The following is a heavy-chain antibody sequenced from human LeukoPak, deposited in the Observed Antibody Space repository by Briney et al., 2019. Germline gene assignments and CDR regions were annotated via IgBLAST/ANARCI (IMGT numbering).Heavy chain of an antibody. CDR3: AGRNFDL. CDR2: IKQDGGEK. J-gene: IGHJ4*02. V-gene: IGHV3-7*01. Sequence: GGSLRLSCTTSGFTFSRYDMHWVRQAPGKGLEWVANIKQDGGEKYYVDSVKGRFTISRDNAKNALFLRMNSLRAEDTAVYYCAGRNFDLWGQGTLVTVSS. CDR1: GFTFSRYD.